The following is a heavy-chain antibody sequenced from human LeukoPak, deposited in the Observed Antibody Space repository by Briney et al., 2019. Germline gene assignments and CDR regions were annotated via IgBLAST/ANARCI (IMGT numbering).Heavy chain of an antibody. CDR3: ARDLRALV. CDR1: VGPIRSYY. CDR2: IHYSGSS. Sequence: PSETLSLTRPLPVGPIRSYYRRWGRQPPGEGLEWIGYIHYSGSSDYNSSLKSRVTISEDKSKNQFSLKLRSVTAADTAVYYCARDLRALVWGQGTLVTVSS. D-gene: IGHD5-18*01. J-gene: IGHJ4*02. V-gene: IGHV4-59*12.